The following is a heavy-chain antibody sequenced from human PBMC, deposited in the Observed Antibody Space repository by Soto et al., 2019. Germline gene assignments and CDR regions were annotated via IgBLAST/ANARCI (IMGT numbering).Heavy chain of an antibody. Sequence: QVPLVESGGGVVQPGRSLRLSCAASGFTFSSYGMHWVRQAPGKGLEWVAVISYDGSNKYYADSVKGRFTISRDNSKNTLYLQMNSLRAEDTAVYYCAKDKVPVDYWGQGTLVTVSS. J-gene: IGHJ4*02. CDR1: GFTFSSYG. D-gene: IGHD6-19*01. V-gene: IGHV3-30*18. CDR2: ISYDGSNK. CDR3: AKDKVPVDY.